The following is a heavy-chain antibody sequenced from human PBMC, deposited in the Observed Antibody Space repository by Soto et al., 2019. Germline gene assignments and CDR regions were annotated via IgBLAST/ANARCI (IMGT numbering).Heavy chain of an antibody. J-gene: IGHJ6*02. CDR1: GFPFSGYA. CDR2: ISGSGANT. V-gene: IGHV3-23*01. Sequence: GGSLRLSCAASGFPFSGYAMTWVRQAPGKGLEWVSSISGSGANTYYADYVKGRFTISRDNSKNTVSLQMNSLRADDTAVYFCAKSTDFYYYGMDVWGQGTTVTVSS. CDR3: AKSTDFYYYGMDV.